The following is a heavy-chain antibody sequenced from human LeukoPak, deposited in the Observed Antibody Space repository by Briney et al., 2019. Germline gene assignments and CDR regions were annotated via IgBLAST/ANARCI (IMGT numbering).Heavy chain of an antibody. V-gene: IGHV3-11*01. D-gene: IGHD3-22*01. J-gene: IGHJ6*02. CDR2: ISSSGSTI. CDR1: GFTFSDYY. CDR3: ARDWPYYDSSGYYPKSWYYYYGMDV. Sequence: GGSLGLSCAASGFTFSDYYMSWIRQAPGKGLEWVSYISSSGSTIYYADSVKGRFTISRDNAKNSLYLQMNSLRAEDTAVYYCARDWPYYDSSGYYPKSWYYYYGMDVWGQGTTVTVSS.